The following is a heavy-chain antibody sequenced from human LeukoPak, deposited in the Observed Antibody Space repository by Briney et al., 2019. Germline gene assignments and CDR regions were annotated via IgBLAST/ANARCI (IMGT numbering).Heavy chain of an antibody. CDR1: GFTFSSYG. D-gene: IGHD3-10*02. J-gene: IGHJ4*02. Sequence: GGSLRLSCAASGFTFSSYGMHWVRQAPGKGLKWVAFIRYDGSNKYYADSVKGRFTISRDNSKNTLYLQMNSLRAEDTALYYCARMLGGGYTGLFDCWGQGTLVTVSS. CDR3: ARMLGGGYTGLFDC. CDR2: IRYDGSNK. V-gene: IGHV3-30*02.